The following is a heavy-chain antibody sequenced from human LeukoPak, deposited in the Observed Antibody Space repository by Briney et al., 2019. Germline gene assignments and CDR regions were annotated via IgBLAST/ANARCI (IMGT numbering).Heavy chain of an antibody. Sequence: ASVKVSCKAAGYTFTSYGISWVRQAPGQGLEWMGWISAYNGNTNYAQKLQGRVTMTTDTSTSTAYMELRSLRSDDTAVYYCARVAAAGTWFHYYYYMDVWGKGTTVTVSS. V-gene: IGHV1-18*01. D-gene: IGHD6-13*01. CDR3: ARVAAAGTWFHYYYYMDV. J-gene: IGHJ6*03. CDR2: ISAYNGNT. CDR1: GYTFTSYG.